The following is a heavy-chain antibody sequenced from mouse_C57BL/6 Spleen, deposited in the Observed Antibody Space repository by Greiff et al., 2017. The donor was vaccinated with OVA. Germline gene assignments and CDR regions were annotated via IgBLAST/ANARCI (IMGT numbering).Heavy chain of an antibody. D-gene: IGHD1-1*01. J-gene: IGHJ1*03. CDR2: ISYDGSN. CDR3: AELRGYFDV. Sequence: EVQLVESGPGLVKPSQSLSLTCSVTGYSITSGYYWNWIRQFPGNKLEWMGYISYDGSNNYNPSLKNRISITRDTSKNQFFLKLNSVTTEDTATYYCAELRGYFDVWGTGTTVTVSS. CDR1: GYSITSGYY. V-gene: IGHV3-6*01.